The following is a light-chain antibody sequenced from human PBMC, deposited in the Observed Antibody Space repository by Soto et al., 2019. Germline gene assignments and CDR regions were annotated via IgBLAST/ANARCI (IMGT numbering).Light chain of an antibody. J-gene: IGKJ4*01. CDR2: AAS. CDR1: QGIGRW. V-gene: IGKV1D-12*01. Sequence: DIQMTQSPSSVSASVGDRVTITCRASQGIGRWLAWYQQKPGKAPKLLIYAASSLQSGVPSRFGGSGSGTDFTLTISSLQPEDFATYHCQQANSFPPTFGGGTKVEIQ. CDR3: QQANSFPPT.